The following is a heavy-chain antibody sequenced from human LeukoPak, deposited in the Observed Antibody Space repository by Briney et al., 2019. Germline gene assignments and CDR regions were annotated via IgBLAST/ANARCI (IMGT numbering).Heavy chain of an antibody. D-gene: IGHD3-22*01. Sequence: EASVKVSCKASGYTSTSYGISWVRQAPGQGLEWMGWISAYNGNTNYAQKLQGRVTMTTDTSASTAYMELRSLRSDDTAVYYCARHAFLVVIKGDAFDIWGQGTMVTVSS. CDR1: GYTSTSYG. CDR2: ISAYNGNT. V-gene: IGHV1-18*01. J-gene: IGHJ3*02. CDR3: ARHAFLVVIKGDAFDI.